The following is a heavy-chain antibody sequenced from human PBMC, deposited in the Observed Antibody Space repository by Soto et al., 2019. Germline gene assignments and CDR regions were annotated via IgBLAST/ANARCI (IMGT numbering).Heavy chain of an antibody. J-gene: IGHJ4*02. CDR1: GFTFSSYG. Sequence: GGSLRLSCAASGFTFSSYGMHWVRQAPGKGLEWVAVISYDGSNKYYADSVKGRFTISRDNSKNTLYLQMNSLRAEDTAVYYCAKLGGSSGGGGWDYWGQGTLVTVSS. CDR3: AKLGGSSGGGGWDY. V-gene: IGHV3-30*18. CDR2: ISYDGSNK. D-gene: IGHD2-15*01.